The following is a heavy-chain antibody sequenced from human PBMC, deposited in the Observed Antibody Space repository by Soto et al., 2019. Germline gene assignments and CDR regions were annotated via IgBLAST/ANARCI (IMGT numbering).Heavy chain of an antibody. V-gene: IGHV3-21*01. D-gene: IGHD2-2*01. CDR2: ISSRSDI. J-gene: IGHJ6*02. Sequence: GSLRLSCVGSGFTFSTYSINWVRQAPGKGLEWVSSISSRSDIYYADSVKGRFTISRDNSKNTLYLQMTSLRAEDRAVYYCGKERRGDTEVVSAIITCDFETYVCGQGTTGTVSS. CDR3: GKERRGDTEVVSAIITCDFETYV. CDR1: GFTFSTYS.